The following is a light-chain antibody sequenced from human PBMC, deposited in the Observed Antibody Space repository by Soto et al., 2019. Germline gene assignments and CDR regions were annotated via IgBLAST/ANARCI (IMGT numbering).Light chain of an antibody. Sequence: EIVLTQSPGTLSLSPGERATLSGRASQSVSNSYLVWYQQRPGQAPRLLMSGASSRAPGIPDRFSGRGSGTDFTLTISRLEPEDFAVYYCQQCGSAPPTFGQGTKVDIK. CDR3: QQCGSAPPT. J-gene: IGKJ1*01. CDR2: GAS. V-gene: IGKV3-20*01. CDR1: QSVSNSY.